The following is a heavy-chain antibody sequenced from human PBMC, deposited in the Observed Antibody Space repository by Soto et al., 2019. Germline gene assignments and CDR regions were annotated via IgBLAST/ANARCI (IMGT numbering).Heavy chain of an antibody. V-gene: IGHV4-39*01. D-gene: IGHD2-2*01. CDR2: IYYSGST. CDR3: ARNGAGYCNSTSCYWRGIAY. CDR1: GGSISSSSYY. Sequence: SETLSLTCTVSGGSISSSSYYWGWIRQPPGKGLEWIGSIYYSGSTYYNPSLKSRVTISVDTSKNQFSLKLSSVTAADTAVYYCARNGAGYCNSTSCYWRGIAYWGRGTLVP. J-gene: IGHJ4*02.